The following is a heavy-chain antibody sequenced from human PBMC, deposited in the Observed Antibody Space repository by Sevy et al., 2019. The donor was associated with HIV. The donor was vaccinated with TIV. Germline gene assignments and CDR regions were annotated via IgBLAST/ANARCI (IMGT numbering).Heavy chain of an antibody. CDR1: GFTFSSYA. V-gene: IGHV3-30-3*01. D-gene: IGHD3-16*01. Sequence: GGSLRLSCAASGFTFSSYAMHWVRQAPGKGLEWVAVISYHGSNKYYADSVKGRFTISRANCKNKLYLQMNSLRADDTAVYYCARVGESYSLDNWGQGTLVTVSS. CDR2: ISYHGSNK. CDR3: ARVGESYSLDN. J-gene: IGHJ4*02.